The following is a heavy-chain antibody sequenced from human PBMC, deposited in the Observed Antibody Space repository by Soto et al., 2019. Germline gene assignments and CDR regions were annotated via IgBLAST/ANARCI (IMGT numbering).Heavy chain of an antibody. J-gene: IGHJ5*02. CDR3: ARTSYDRSGTAADP. CDR1: GGSISSGGYY. V-gene: IGHV4-31*03. CDR2: IYYSGST. D-gene: IGHD3-22*01. Sequence: SETLSLTCTVSGGSISSGGYYWSWTRQHPGKGLEWIGYIYYSGSTYYNPSLKSRVTISVDTSKNQFSLKLSSVTAADTAVYYCARTSYDRSGTAADPWGQGTLVTVSS.